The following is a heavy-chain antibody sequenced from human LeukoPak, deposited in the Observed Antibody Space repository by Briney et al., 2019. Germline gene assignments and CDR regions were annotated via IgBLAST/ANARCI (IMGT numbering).Heavy chain of an antibody. D-gene: IGHD2-2*01. V-gene: IGHV3-7*03. CDR3: ARCGGGIVVVPAAMPPYYYGMDV. Sequence: PGGSLRLSCAASGFTFSSHWLNWVRRAPGKGLDWVAIINQDGGSIGYGDSVKGRFTISRDNAKNSLYLQMNSLRVDDTAVYYCARCGGGIVVVPAAMPPYYYGMDVWGQGTTVTVSS. J-gene: IGHJ6*02. CDR2: INQDGGSI. CDR1: GFTFSSHW.